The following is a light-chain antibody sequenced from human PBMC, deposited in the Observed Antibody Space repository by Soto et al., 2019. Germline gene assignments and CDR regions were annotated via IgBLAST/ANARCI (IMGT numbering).Light chain of an antibody. CDR1: QSISSW. J-gene: IGKJ1*01. CDR2: KAS. Sequence: DIHLTQSPSTLSASVGDRVTITCRASQSISSWLAWYQQKPGKAPKLLIYKASTLERGVPSRFSGSGSGTEFTLTISSLQPDDFATYYCQHWVDYMWTFVQGTKVEIK. V-gene: IGKV1-5*03. CDR3: QHWVDYMWT.